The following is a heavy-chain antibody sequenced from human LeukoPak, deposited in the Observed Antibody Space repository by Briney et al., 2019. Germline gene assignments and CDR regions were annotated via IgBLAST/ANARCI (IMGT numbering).Heavy chain of an antibody. Sequence: GGSLPVSRAASGFTFSYYSMHWVRQAPGKGLEWVAVISYDGDNKDYADSVKGQVTISRDNSKSTQYLQMDSLRPGDTAVYYCARQGDTATWYFDYWGQGTLVSASS. V-gene: IGHV3-30-3*01. CDR3: ARQGDTATWYFDY. D-gene: IGHD2-21*02. J-gene: IGHJ4*02. CDR1: GFTFSYYS. CDR2: ISYDGDNK.